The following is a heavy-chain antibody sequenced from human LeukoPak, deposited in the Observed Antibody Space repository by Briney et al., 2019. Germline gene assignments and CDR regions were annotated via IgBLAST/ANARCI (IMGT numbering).Heavy chain of an antibody. CDR1: GGSISSGSYY. J-gene: IGHJ5*02. Sequence: SETLSLTCTVSGGSISSGSYYWSWIRQPAGKGLEWIGRIYSSGSTNYNPSLKSRVTISVDTSKNQFSLKLSSVTAADTAVYYCARVYRSGVWFDPWGQGTLVTVSS. D-gene: IGHD3-3*01. V-gene: IGHV4-61*02. CDR2: IYSSGST. CDR3: ARVYRSGVWFDP.